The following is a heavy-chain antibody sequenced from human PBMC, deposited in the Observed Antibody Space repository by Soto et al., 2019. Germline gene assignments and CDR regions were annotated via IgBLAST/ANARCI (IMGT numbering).Heavy chain of an antibody. Sequence: QVQLQESGPGLVKPSETLSLTCTVSGGSISSYYWSWIRQPPGKGLEWIGYIYYSGSTNYNPSLKSRVTISVDTAKNQFSLKLSSVTAADTAVYYCASGGDGDYNWFDPWGQGTLVTVSS. J-gene: IGHJ5*02. D-gene: IGHD4-17*01. CDR1: GGSISSYY. CDR3: ASGGDGDYNWFDP. CDR2: IYYSGST. V-gene: IGHV4-59*01.